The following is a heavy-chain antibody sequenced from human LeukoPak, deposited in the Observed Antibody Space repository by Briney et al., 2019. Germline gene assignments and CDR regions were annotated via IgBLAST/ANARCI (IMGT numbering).Heavy chain of an antibody. Sequence: ASVKVSCKASGYAFTSYDINWVRQATGQGLEWMGWMNPNSGNTGYAQKFQGRVTMTRDTSISTAYMELSSLRSEGTGVYYCARGTSSWRFDPWGQGTLVPVSS. CDR1: GYAFTSYD. CDR2: MNPNSGNT. CDR3: ARGTSSWRFDP. V-gene: IGHV1-8*01. D-gene: IGHD6-13*01. J-gene: IGHJ5*02.